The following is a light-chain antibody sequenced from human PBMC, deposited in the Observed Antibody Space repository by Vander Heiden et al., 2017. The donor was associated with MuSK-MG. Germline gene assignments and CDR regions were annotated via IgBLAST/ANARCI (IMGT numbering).Light chain of an antibody. CDR2: DAS. CDR1: QSIDDY. CDR3: QQYETMPLT. Sequence: DIQWPQSPSSLSASLGDRVTITCQASQSIDDYLNWYQQKPGKAPKRLRYDASNLATGVPSRFSGSESGAEFTLTISNLQPEDTATYYCQQYETMPLTFGGGTKVEIK. J-gene: IGKJ4*01. V-gene: IGKV1-33*01.